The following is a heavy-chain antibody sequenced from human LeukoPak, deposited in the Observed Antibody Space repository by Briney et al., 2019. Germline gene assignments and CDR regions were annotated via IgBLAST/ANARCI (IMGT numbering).Heavy chain of an antibody. D-gene: IGHD6-25*01. CDR2: ITWGDGDP. Sequence: GGSLRLSCAASGFTFYDYAMHWLRQVPGKGLEWISLITWGDGDPYYADSVRGRFSISRDNTRDSLYLQMSSLRPEDTAFYFCARGNYRSAQTMFDSWGPGTLVTVSS. CDR1: GFTFYDYA. CDR3: ARGNYRSAQTMFDS. V-gene: IGHV3-43D*03. J-gene: IGHJ4*02.